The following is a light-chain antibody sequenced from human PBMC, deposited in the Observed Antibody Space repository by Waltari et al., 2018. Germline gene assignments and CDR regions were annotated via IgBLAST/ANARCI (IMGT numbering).Light chain of an antibody. CDR1: QSLLQSNGYNC. J-gene: IGKJ3*01. Sequence: EIVMTQSPLSLPVTPGEPASISCRSSQSLLQSNGYNCLNWYLQNPGQSPQVLIYLGSNRASGVPDRFSGSGSGTDFTLKISRVEAEDVGLYYCMQVLQAPITFGPGTKVDIK. V-gene: IGKV2-28*01. CDR2: LGS. CDR3: MQVLQAPIT.